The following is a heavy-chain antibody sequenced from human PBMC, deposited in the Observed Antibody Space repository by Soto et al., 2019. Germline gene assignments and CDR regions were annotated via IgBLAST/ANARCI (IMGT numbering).Heavy chain of an antibody. J-gene: IGHJ6*03. CDR1: GGSISSSSYY. D-gene: IGHD2-15*01. CDR2: IYYSGST. Sequence: SETLSLTCTVSGGSISSSSYYWGWIRQPPGKGLEWIGSIYYSGSTYYNPSLKSRVTISVDTSKNQFSLKLSSVTAADTAVYYCARRSGGSCYPCPSDYYYYMDVWGKGTTVTVSS. CDR3: ARRSGGSCYPCPSDYYYYMDV. V-gene: IGHV4-39*01.